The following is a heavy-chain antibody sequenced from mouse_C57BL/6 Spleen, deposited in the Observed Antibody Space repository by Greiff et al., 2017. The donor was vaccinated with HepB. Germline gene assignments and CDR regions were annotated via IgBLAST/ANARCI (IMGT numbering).Heavy chain of an antibody. CDR2: INPSNGGT. V-gene: IGHV1-53*01. CDR3: SSSANWDYFDY. D-gene: IGHD4-1*01. CDR1: GYTFTSYW. J-gene: IGHJ2*01. Sequence: QVQLQQPGTELVKPGASVKLSCTASGYTFTSYWMHWVKQRPGQGLEWIGNINPSNGGTNYNEKFKSKATLTVYKSSSTAYMQLSSLTSEDSAVYCCSSSANWDYFDYWGQGTTLTVSS.